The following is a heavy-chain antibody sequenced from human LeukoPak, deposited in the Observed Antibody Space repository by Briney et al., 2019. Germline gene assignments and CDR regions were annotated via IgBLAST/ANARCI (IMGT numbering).Heavy chain of an antibody. Sequence: GASVKVSCKASGYTFTSYYMHWVRQAPGQGLEWMGRIIPILGIANYAQKFQGRVTITADKSTSTAYMELGSLRSEDTAVYYCARAIVVVPAAMGWFDPWGQGTLVTVSS. D-gene: IGHD2-2*01. J-gene: IGHJ5*02. CDR2: IIPILGIA. CDR3: ARAIVVVPAAMGWFDP. V-gene: IGHV1-69*04. CDR1: GYTFTSYY.